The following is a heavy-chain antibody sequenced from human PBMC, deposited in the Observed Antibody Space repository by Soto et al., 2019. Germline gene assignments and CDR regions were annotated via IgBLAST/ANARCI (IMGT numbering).Heavy chain of an antibody. CDR2: TYYRSKWYN. D-gene: IGHD1-26*01. V-gene: IGHV6-1*01. J-gene: IGHJ5*01. CDR1: GDSVSSSSVT. CDR3: VRLIGNSWLDF. Sequence: SETLSLTCAISGDSVSSSSVTWNWIRQSPSRGLEWLGRTYYRSKWYNDYAESVKSRIAINPDTSKNQFSLHLNSVTPEDTAVYYCVRLIGNSWLDFWGQGTLVTVSS.